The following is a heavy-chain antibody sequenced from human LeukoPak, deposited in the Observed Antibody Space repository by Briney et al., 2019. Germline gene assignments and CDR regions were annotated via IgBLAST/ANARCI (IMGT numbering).Heavy chain of an antibody. V-gene: IGHV1-18*01. CDR1: GYTFTSYG. CDR3: ARVTPSSSWYYYYYGMDV. J-gene: IGHJ6*02. D-gene: IGHD6-13*01. CDR2: ISAYNGNT. Sequence: ASVKVSCKASGYTFTSYGISWVRQAPGQGLEWMGWISAYNGNTNYAQKLQGRVTMTTDTSTSTAYMELRSLRSDDTAVYYCARVTPSSSWYYYYYGMDVWGQGTTVTVSS.